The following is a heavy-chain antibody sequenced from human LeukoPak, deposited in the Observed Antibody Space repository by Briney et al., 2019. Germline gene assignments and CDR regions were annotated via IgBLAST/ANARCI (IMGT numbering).Heavy chain of an antibody. CDR3: AMAYYYDSSDY. J-gene: IGHJ4*02. D-gene: IGHD3-22*01. V-gene: IGHV3-7*01. CDR2: IKQDGSER. CDR1: GFTLSSYW. Sequence: PGGSLRLSCAASGFTLSSYWMNWVRQAPGTGLEWVANIKQDGSERYYVDAVKRRFTISRNNAKNSLYLQMNSLRAEDTAVYYCAMAYYYDSSDYWGQGTLVTVSS.